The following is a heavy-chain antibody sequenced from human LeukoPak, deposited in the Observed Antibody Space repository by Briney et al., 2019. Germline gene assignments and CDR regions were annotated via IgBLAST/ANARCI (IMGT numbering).Heavy chain of an antibody. V-gene: IGHV3-23*01. CDR3: AKSSKKGGDSSGYYPLDAFDI. D-gene: IGHD3-22*01. CDR2: ISGSGGST. CDR1: GFTFSSYA. Sequence: PGGSLRLSCAASGFTFSSYAMSWVRQAPGKGLEWVSAISGSGGSTYYADSVKGRFTISRDNSKNTLYLQMNSLRAEDTAVYYCAKSSKKGGDSSGYYPLDAFDIWGQGTMVTVSS. J-gene: IGHJ3*02.